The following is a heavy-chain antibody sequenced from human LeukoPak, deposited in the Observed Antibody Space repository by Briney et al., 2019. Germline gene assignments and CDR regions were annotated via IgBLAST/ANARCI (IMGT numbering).Heavy chain of an antibody. V-gene: IGHV1-69*13. J-gene: IGHJ4*02. D-gene: IGHD4-17*01. CDR2: IIPIFGTA. CDR3: ARGGYGDYG. Sequence: ASVKVSCKASGGTFSSYAISWVRQPPGQELEWMGGIIPIFGTANYPQKFQGRVTITADESTSTAYMELSSLRSEDTAVYYCARGGYGDYGWGQGTLVTVSS. CDR1: GGTFSSYA.